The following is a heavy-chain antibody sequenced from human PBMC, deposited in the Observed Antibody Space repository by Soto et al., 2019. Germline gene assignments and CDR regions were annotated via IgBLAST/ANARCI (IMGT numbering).Heavy chain of an antibody. Sequence: QVQLQQWGAGLLKPSETLSLTCAVYGGSFSGYYWSWIRQPPGKGLEWIGEINHSGSTNYNPSLTSRVTISVDTSKNQCSLKLRSVTAADTAVYYCARITMVRGVIDGSDAFDIWGQGTMVTVSS. CDR1: GGSFSGYY. CDR2: INHSGST. CDR3: ARITMVRGVIDGSDAFDI. V-gene: IGHV4-34*01. J-gene: IGHJ3*02. D-gene: IGHD3-10*01.